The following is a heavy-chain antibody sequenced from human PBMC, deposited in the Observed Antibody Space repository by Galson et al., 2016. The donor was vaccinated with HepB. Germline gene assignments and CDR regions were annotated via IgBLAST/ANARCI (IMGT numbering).Heavy chain of an antibody. V-gene: IGHV3-74*01. CDR2: INSDGSST. Sequence: SLRLSCAASGFTFSSYWMHWVRQAPGKGLVWVSRINSDGSSTSYADSVKGRFTISRDNAKNTLYLQMNSLRAEDTAVYYCARGRGATRLNYFDYWGQGTLVTVSS. D-gene: IGHD1-26*01. CDR1: GFTFSSYW. J-gene: IGHJ4*02. CDR3: ARGRGATRLNYFDY.